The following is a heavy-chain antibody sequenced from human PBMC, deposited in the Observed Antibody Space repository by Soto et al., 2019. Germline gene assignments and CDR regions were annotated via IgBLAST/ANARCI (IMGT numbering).Heavy chain of an antibody. D-gene: IGHD1-7*01. CDR2: TYYRSRWYN. J-gene: IGHJ6*03. CDR3: AGTTSHYWYYMDV. CDR1: GDSVSSNSAA. Sequence: PSQTLSLTCAISGDSVSSNSAAWNWIRQSPSRGLEWLGRTYYRSRWYNDYAVSVKNRITVNPDTSKNKISLQLTSETPEDTAVYYCAGTTSHYWYYMDVWGKGTTVTVS. V-gene: IGHV6-1*01.